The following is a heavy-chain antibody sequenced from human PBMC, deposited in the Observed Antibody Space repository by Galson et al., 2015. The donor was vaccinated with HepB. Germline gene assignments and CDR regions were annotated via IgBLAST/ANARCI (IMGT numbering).Heavy chain of an antibody. CDR1: GGTFSSYT. CDR3: ARVKNYYDSSGYRYYYFDY. Sequence: SVKVSCKASGGTFSSYTISWVRPAPGQGLEWMGRIIPILGIANYAQKFQGRVTITADKSTSTAYMELSGLRSEDTAVYYCARVKNYYDSSGYRYYYFDYWGQGTLVTVSS. J-gene: IGHJ4*02. V-gene: IGHV1-69*02. D-gene: IGHD3-22*01. CDR2: IIPILGIA.